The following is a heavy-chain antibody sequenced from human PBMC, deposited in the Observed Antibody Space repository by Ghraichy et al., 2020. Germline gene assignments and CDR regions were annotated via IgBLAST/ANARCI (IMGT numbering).Heavy chain of an antibody. Sequence: GGSLRLSCAASGFTFSSYSMNWVRQAPGKGLEWVSSISSSSSYIYYADSVKGRFTISRDNAKNSLYLQMNSLRAEDTAVYYCVRGRDYYDSSGSYYYYGLDVWGQGTTVTVSS. CDR1: GFTFSSYS. V-gene: IGHV3-21*01. CDR2: ISSSSSYI. J-gene: IGHJ6*02. D-gene: IGHD3-22*01. CDR3: VRGRDYYDSSGSYYYYGLDV.